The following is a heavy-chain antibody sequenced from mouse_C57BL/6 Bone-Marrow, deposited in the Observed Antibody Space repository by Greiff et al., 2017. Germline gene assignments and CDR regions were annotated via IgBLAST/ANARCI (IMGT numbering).Heavy chain of an antibody. J-gene: IGHJ2*01. V-gene: IGHV5-17*01. CDR1: GFTFSDYG. D-gene: IGHD1-1*01. Sequence: EVMLVESGGGLVKPGGSLKLSCAASGFTFSDYGMHWVRQAPEKGLEWVAYISSGSSTIYYADTVKGRCTIARDNAKNTLFLQMTSLRSEDTAMYYCARDYYGSSLYFDYWGQGTTLTVSS. CDR2: ISSGSSTI. CDR3: ARDYYGSSLYFDY.